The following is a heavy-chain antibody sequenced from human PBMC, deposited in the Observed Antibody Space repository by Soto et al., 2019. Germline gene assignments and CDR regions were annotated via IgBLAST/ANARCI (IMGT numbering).Heavy chain of an antibody. Sequence: GASVKVSCKASGGTFSSYAISWVRQAPGQGLEWMGGIIPIFGTANYAQKFQGRVTITADESTSTAYMELSSLRSEDTAVYYCWYYDSSGYYYHGYFDYWGQGTLVTVSS. CDR1: GGTFSSYA. J-gene: IGHJ4*02. V-gene: IGHV1-69*13. D-gene: IGHD3-22*01. CDR2: IIPIFGTA. CDR3: WYYDSSGYYYHGYFDY.